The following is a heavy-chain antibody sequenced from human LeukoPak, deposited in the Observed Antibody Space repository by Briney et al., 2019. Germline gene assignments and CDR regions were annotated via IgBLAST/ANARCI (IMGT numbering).Heavy chain of an antibody. J-gene: IGHJ4*02. CDR1: GGSFSGYY. D-gene: IGHD2/OR15-2a*01. CDR3: ARDNMGLDY. CDR2: INHSGST. Sequence: PSETLSLTCAVHGGSFSGYYWSWIRQPPGKGLEWIGEINHSGSTNYNPSLKSRVTISVDTSKNQFSLKLSSVTAADTAVYYCARDNMGLDYWGQGTLVTVSS. V-gene: IGHV4-34*01.